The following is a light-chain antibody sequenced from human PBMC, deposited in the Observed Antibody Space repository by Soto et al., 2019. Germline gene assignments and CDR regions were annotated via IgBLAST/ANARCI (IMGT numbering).Light chain of an antibody. CDR3: RQTFSTQIS. V-gene: IGKV1-39*01. CDR2: SSS. J-gene: IGKJ4*02. Sequence: DIEMTQSPSSLSASAGDKVTITCRASQNIGDYLSWYQQRPGKAPKLLIYSSSILHSAASSRFSGGGSGTDFTLTISGLQPDDFATYYCRQTFSTQISFGGGTMVDIK. CDR1: QNIGDY.